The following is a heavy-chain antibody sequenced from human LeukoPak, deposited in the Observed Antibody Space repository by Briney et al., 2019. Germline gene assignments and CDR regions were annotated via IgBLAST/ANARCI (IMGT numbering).Heavy chain of an antibody. CDR2: IYYSGST. V-gene: IGHV4-59*01. Sequence: SETLSLTCTVSGGSISTYYWSWIRQPPGKGLERIGYIYYSGSTNYNPSLKSRVTISVDTSKKQFSLKLSSVTAADTAVYYCARLSKWELLRTPYYFDYWGQGTLVTVSS. D-gene: IGHD1-26*01. J-gene: IGHJ4*02. CDR3: ARLSKWELLRTPYYFDY. CDR1: GGSISTYY.